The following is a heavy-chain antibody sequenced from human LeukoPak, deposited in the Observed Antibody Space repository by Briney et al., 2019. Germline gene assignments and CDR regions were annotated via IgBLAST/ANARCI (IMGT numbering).Heavy chain of an antibody. Sequence: SQTLSLTCTVSGGSINSGDYYWTWIRQPPGRGLEWIGYIYYTGSTYYNPSLKSRVTISVDTSKNQFSLKLSSVTAADTAVYYCARGREGVDFWSGYSSSYYYYMDVWGKGTTVTVSS. CDR2: IYYTGST. V-gene: IGHV4-30-4*08. CDR1: GGSINSGDYY. CDR3: ARGREGVDFWSGYSSSYYYYMDV. D-gene: IGHD3-3*01. J-gene: IGHJ6*03.